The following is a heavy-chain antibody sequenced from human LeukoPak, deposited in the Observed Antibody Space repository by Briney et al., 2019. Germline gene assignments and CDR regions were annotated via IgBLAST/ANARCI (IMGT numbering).Heavy chain of an antibody. CDR1: GYSFTSYY. CDR2: INPTSGST. CDR3: ARGYNYGDY. D-gene: IGHD5-18*01. V-gene: IGHV1-46*01. J-gene: IGHJ4*02. Sequence: GASVKVSCKASGYSFTSYYIHWVRQAPGQGLEWMGIINPTSGSTNYAQKFQGRVTMTRDTSTSTVYMELSSLRSEDTAVYYCARGYNYGDYWGQGTLVTVSS.